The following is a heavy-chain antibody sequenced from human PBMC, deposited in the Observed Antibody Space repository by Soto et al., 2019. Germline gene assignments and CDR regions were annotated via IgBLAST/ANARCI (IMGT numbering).Heavy chain of an antibody. Sequence: QITLRESGPTLVKPTQTLTLTCTVSGFSLSTSGVGVGWIRQPPGKALEWLALIYWDDDKRYSPSLKSRLTISEDTSKNEVVPTLTNTGSVDTATYYWAHRRFTTGDSGDAPMVCGVLGQGTMVTASS. CDR1: GFSLSTSGVG. J-gene: IGHJ3*01. D-gene: IGHD4-17*01. CDR2: IYWDDDK. CDR3: AHRRFTTGDSGDAPMVCGV. V-gene: IGHV2-5*02.